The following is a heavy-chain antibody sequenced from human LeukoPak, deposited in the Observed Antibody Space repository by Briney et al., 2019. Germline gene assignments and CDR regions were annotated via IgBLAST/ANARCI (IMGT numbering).Heavy chain of an antibody. Sequence: ASVKVSCKASGYTFSGNFIHWVRQAPGQGLEWMGWINPNSGGTNYAQKFQGRVTMTRDTSISTAYMELSRLRSDDTAVYYCARDGDDFWSGQSNWGQGTLVTVSS. CDR2: INPNSGGT. D-gene: IGHD3-3*01. CDR1: GYTFSGNF. J-gene: IGHJ4*02. CDR3: ARDGDDFWSGQSN. V-gene: IGHV1-2*02.